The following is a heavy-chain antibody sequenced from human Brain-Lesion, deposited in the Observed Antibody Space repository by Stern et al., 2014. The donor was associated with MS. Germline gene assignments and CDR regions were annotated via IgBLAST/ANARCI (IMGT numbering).Heavy chain of an antibody. Sequence: QVQLQESGPGLVKPSQTLSLTCTVSGGPISSHSYYWSWIRQPAGKGLEWIGRIYARGNTNYNPSLKSRVSISVDTSKNQLSLRLSSVTASDTAVYYCARDYGDLEFDLWGQGTLVTVSS. CDR1: GGPISSHSYY. J-gene: IGHJ4*02. V-gene: IGHV4-61*02. CDR3: ARDYGDLEFDL. D-gene: IGHD4-17*01. CDR2: IYARGNT.